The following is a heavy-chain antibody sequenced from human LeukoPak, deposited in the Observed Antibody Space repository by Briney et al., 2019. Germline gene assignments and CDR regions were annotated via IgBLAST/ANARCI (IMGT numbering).Heavy chain of an antibody. CDR1: GFTFSNAW. V-gene: IGHV3-15*01. D-gene: IGHD3-3*01. CDR2: IKSKTDGGTT. Sequence: GGSLRLSCAASGFTFSNAWMSWGRRAPGKGLEWVGRIKSKTDGGTTDYAAPVKGRFTISRDDSKNTLYLQMNSLKTEDTAVYYCTSEHTSYYDFWSGYYDYWGQGTLVTVSS. CDR3: TSEHTSYYDFWSGYYDY. J-gene: IGHJ4*02.